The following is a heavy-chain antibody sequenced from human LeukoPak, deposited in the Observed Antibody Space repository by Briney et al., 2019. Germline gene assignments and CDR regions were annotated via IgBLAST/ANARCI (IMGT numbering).Heavy chain of an antibody. CDR2: IYPGESDT. CDR3: ARLSRDTGDY. J-gene: IGHJ4*02. V-gene: IGHV5-51*01. Sequence: GESPEISCKASGYIFATYWIGWVRQMPGKGLELMGVIYPGESDTRYSPSLQGQVTISADKSISTAYLQWSSLKASDTAMYYCARLSRDTGDYWGQGPLVTVTA. D-gene: IGHD1-1*01. CDR1: GYIFATYW.